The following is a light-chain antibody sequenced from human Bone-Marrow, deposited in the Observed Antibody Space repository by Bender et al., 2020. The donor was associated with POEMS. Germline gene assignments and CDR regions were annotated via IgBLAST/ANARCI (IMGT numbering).Light chain of an antibody. J-gene: IGLJ2*01. CDR3: SSDADNKKYVI. CDR1: SGDVGGYNY. V-gene: IGLV2-8*01. CDR2: EVT. Sequence: QSVLTQPPSASGSPGQSVTISCTGTSGDVGGYNYVSWYQQHPGKAPKLMIYEVTKRPSGVPDRFSGSKSGNTASLTVSGLQAEDEGDYFCSSDADNKKYVIFGGGTKLTVL.